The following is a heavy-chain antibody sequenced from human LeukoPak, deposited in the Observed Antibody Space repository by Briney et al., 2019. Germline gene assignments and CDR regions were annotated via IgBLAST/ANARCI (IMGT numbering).Heavy chain of an antibody. Sequence: SETLSLTCAVYGGSFSGYYWSWIRQPPGKGLEWIGEINHSVSTNYNPSLKSRVTISVDTSKNQFSLKLSSVTAADTAVYYCARKDYYGSGSYDYWGQGTLVTVSS. D-gene: IGHD3-10*01. J-gene: IGHJ4*02. CDR2: INHSVST. V-gene: IGHV4-34*01. CDR1: GGSFSGYY. CDR3: ARKDYYGSGSYDY.